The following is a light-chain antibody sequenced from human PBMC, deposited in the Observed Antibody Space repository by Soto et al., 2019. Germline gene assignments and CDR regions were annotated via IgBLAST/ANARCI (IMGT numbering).Light chain of an antibody. J-gene: IGKJ2*02. CDR1: QSVSNW. Sequence: DIQMTQSPSTLSAFVGDRVTITCRASQSVSNWWAWYQQKPGKAPRLLISKASTLESGVPSRFSGSGSGTEFTLSISSLQPEDFATYYCQQYRSASTFGQGTKLEIK. CDR3: QQYRSAST. V-gene: IGKV1-5*03. CDR2: KAS.